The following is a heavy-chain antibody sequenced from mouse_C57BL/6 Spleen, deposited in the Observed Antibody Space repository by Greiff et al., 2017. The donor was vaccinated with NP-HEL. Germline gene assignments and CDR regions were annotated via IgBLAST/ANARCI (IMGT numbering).Heavy chain of an antibody. J-gene: IGHJ2*01. CDR3: ARSNSEYYFDY. CDR1: GYAFSSSW. CDR2: IYPGDGDT. Sequence: QVQLQQSGPELVKPGASVKISCKASGYAFSSSWMNWVKQRPGKGLEWIGRIYPGDGDTNYNGKFKGKATLTADKSSSTAYMQLSSLTSEDSAVYFCARSNSEYYFDYWGQGTTLTVSS. V-gene: IGHV1-82*01.